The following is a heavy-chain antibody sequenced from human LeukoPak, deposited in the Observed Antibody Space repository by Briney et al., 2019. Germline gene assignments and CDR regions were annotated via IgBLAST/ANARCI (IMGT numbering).Heavy chain of an antibody. D-gene: IGHD6-19*01. CDR2: IRGYNGNT. V-gene: IGHV1-18*04. Sequence: ASVKVSCKASDYTFTSYGISWVRQAPGQGLEWMGWIRGYNGNTNYAQKFQGRVTMTTDTSTSTAYMELRSLRSDDTAMYYCARDFKRITVAGIGFDYWGQGTLVTVSS. CDR1: DYTFTSYG. J-gene: IGHJ4*02. CDR3: ARDFKRITVAGIGFDY.